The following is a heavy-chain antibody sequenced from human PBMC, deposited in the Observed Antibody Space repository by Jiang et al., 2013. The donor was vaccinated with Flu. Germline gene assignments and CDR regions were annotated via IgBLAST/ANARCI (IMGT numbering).Heavy chain of an antibody. D-gene: IGHD4-17*01. Sequence: PGESLKISCKASGYIFTSYWIGWVRQMPGKGLEWMGIIYPSDSDTRYSPSFQGQVAISADKSINTAYLQWSSLRASDTAMYYCARIYGDYVDYWGQGTLVTVSS. CDR2: IYPSDSDT. V-gene: IGHV5-51*01. CDR1: GYIFTSYW. J-gene: IGHJ4*02. CDR3: ARIYGDYVDY.